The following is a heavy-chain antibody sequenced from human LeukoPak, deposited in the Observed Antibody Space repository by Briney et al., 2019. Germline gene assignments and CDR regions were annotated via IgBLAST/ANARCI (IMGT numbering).Heavy chain of an antibody. CDR1: GFTFSSYE. CDR2: ISSSGTIT. CDR3: AKDASGAQLLRLYYYYGMDV. Sequence: GGSLRLSCAASGFTFSSYEMNWVRQAPGKGLEWISYISSSGTITYYADSVKGRFTISRDNARNSLYLQLNSLRAEDTAVYYCAKDASGAQLLRLYYYYGMDVWGQGTTVTVSS. D-gene: IGHD2-2*01. J-gene: IGHJ6*02. V-gene: IGHV3-48*03.